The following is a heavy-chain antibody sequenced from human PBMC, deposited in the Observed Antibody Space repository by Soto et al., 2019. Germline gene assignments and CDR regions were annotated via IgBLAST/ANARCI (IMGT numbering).Heavy chain of an antibody. Sequence: EVQLLESGGGLVQPGGSLRLSCAASGFTFSRYAMSWVRQAPGKGLEWVSDISGSGGSTYYADSVKGRFTISRGNSNNTLYLQMNSLRAEDTAVYYCAKELLPSGRNWFDPWGQGTLVTVSS. CDR2: ISGSGGST. CDR3: AKELLPSGRNWFDP. CDR1: GFTFSRYA. D-gene: IGHD1-26*01. J-gene: IGHJ5*02. V-gene: IGHV3-23*01.